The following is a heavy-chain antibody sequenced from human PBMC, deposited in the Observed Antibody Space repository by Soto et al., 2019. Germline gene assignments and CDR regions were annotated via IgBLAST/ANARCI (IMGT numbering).Heavy chain of an antibody. Sequence: PWGSLRLSCEVSGFTFSDFYMSWIHQSPGKGLEWLSYISPKSNYKQYAESVKGRHTISRDNAKNSLSLQMNSLRVEDTAVYYCVRSGGGGQFASWGQGTLVTVSS. D-gene: IGHD2-21*01. J-gene: IGHJ4*02. CDR3: VRSGGGGQFAS. CDR2: ISPKSNYK. V-gene: IGHV3-11*06. CDR1: GFTFSDFY.